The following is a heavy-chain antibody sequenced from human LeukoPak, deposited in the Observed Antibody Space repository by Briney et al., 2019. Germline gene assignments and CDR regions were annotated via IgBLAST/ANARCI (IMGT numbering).Heavy chain of an antibody. J-gene: IGHJ6*02. CDR1: GGSINEYY. CDR3: ARLTREEGVHV. CDR2: MFYNENT. Sequence: SETLSLTCNVPGGSINEYYWPWIRQPPGKGLEWMGYMFYNENTKYSPSLRSLVTISLDTPKSQISMRLTSVTAADTGLYHCARLTREEGVHVWGQGTTVSVSS. V-gene: IGHV4-59*01.